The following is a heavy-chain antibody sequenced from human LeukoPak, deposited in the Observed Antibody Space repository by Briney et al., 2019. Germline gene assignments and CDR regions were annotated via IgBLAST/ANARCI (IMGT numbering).Heavy chain of an antibody. J-gene: IGHJ5*02. D-gene: IGHD3-3*01. V-gene: IGHV1-69*02. CDR3: AQTHYDFWSGYYTVWFDP. CDR2: IIPILGIA. CDR1: GYTFTSYT. Sequence: ASVKVSCKASGYTFTSYTISWVRQAPGQGLEWMGRIIPILGIANYAQKFQGRVTITADKSTSTAYMELSSLRSEDTAVYYCAQTHYDFWSGYYTVWFDPWGQGTLVTVSS.